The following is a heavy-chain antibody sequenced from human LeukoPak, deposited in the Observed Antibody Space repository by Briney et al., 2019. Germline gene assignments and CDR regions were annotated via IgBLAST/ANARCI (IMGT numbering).Heavy chain of an antibody. J-gene: IGHJ5*02. CDR1: GGSISSYY. CDR2: IYYSGST. Sequence: SETLSLTCTVSGGSISSYYWSWIRQPPGKGLEWIGYIYYSGSTNYNPSLKGRVTISVDTSKNQFSLKLSSVTAADTAVYYCAREEIRSWFDPWAREPWSPSPQ. D-gene: IGHD5-24*01. V-gene: IGHV4-59*01. CDR3: AREEIRSWFDP.